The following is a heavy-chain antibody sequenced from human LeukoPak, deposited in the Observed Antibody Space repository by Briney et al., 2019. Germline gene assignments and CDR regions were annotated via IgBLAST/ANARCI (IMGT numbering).Heavy chain of an antibody. CDR3: ARQRGGWLVFDY. Sequence: SETLSLTCAVYGGSFSGYYWSWTRQPPGKGLEWIGSNYYDGTTHCNPSLKSRVTISVDTSKNQFSLKLSSVTAADTAVCYCARQRGGWLVFDYWGQGTLVTVSS. V-gene: IGHV4-59*08. J-gene: IGHJ4*02. CDR2: NYYDGTT. D-gene: IGHD6-19*01. CDR1: GGSFSGYY.